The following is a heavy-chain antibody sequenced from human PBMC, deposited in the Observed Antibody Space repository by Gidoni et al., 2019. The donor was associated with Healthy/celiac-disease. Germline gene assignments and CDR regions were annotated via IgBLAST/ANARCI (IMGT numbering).Heavy chain of an antibody. CDR3: ASSLRVIVDRYSRWGAFDI. CDR1: GFTFSSYG. V-gene: IGHV3-33*01. CDR2: IWYDGSNK. J-gene: IGHJ3*02. D-gene: IGHD3-22*01. Sequence: QVQLVESGGGVVQPGRSLRLSCAASGFTFSSYGMHWVRQAPGKGLEWVAVIWYDGSNKYYADSVKGRFTISRDNSKNTLYLQMNSLRAEDTAVYYCASSLRVIVDRYSRWGAFDIWGQGTMVTVSS.